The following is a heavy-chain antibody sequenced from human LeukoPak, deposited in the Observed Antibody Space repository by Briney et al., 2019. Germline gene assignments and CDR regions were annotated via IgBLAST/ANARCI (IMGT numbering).Heavy chain of an antibody. Sequence: TSETLSLTCTVSGGSISSYYWSWIRQPAGKGLEWIGRIYTSGSTIYNPSLKSRVTMSVDTSKNQFSLNLNSVTAADTAVYYCARERRQDFWSGTIATFDYWGQGTLVTVSS. CDR3: ARERRQDFWSGTIATFDY. V-gene: IGHV4-4*07. D-gene: IGHD3-3*01. CDR1: GGSISSYY. J-gene: IGHJ4*02. CDR2: IYTSGST.